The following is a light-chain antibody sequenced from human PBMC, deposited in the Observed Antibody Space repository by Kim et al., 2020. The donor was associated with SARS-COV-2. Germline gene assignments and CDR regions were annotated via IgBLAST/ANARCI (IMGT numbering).Light chain of an antibody. V-gene: IGKV3D-20*01. J-gene: IGKJ5*01. CDR3: QQYGSSPIT. CDR1: QSVSNN. CDR2: DAS. Sequence: LSPGERATRSCGASQSVSNNLAWYQQKPGLAPRLVIYDASNRATGIPDRFSGSGSGTDFTLTISRLEPEDFAVYYCQQYGSSPITFGQGTRLEIK.